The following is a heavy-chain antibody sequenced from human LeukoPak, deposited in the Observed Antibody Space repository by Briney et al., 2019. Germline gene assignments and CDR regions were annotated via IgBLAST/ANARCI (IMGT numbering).Heavy chain of an antibody. D-gene: IGHD3-16*01. CDR3: AIMVIPYYFDY. V-gene: IGHV3-66*02. CDR1: GFTFSSYA. CDR2: IYSGGST. J-gene: IGHJ4*02. Sequence: GGSLRLSCAASGFTFSSYAMSWVRQAPGKGLEWVSVIYSGGSTYYADSVRGRFTISRDNSKNTLYLQMNSLRAEDTAVYYCAIMVIPYYFDYWGQGTLVTVSS.